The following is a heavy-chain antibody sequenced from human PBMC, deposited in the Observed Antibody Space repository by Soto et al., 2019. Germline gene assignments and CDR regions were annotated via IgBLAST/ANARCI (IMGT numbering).Heavy chain of an antibody. D-gene: IGHD5-12*01. CDR1: GGSISSYY. CDR3: ARDGYSGYDTLDDYYMDV. CDR2: IYYSGST. Sequence: SETLSLTCTVSGGSISSYYWSWIRQPPGKGLEWIGYIYYSGSTNYNPSLKSRVTISVDTSKNQFSLKLSSVTAADTAVYYCARDGYSGYDTLDDYYMDVWGKGTTVTVSS. V-gene: IGHV4-59*01. J-gene: IGHJ6*03.